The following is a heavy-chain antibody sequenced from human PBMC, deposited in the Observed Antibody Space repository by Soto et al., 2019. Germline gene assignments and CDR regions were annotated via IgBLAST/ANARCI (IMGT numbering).Heavy chain of an antibody. J-gene: IGHJ4*02. CDR3: ARVWGAYPNFDC. Sequence: ESGGGVVQPGRSLRLSCAASGFPFSSYALHWVRQAPGRGLEWVAAISNDGGNKFYADSVKGRFSISRDTSKKTLYLQMNSLRAEDTAVYYCARVWGAYPNFDCWGQGTLVTVSS. V-gene: IGHV3-30-3*01. CDR1: GFPFSSYA. D-gene: IGHD3-16*01. CDR2: ISNDGGNK.